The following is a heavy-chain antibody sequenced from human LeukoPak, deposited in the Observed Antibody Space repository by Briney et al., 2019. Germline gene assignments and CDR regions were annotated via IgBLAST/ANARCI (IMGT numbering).Heavy chain of an antibody. D-gene: IGHD4-17*01. Sequence: PGGSLRLSCAASGFTVSSNYMNWVRQAPGKGLEWVSVIYSGGSTYYADSAKGRFTISRDNSKNTLYLQMNSLRAEDTAVYYCAREAVTRNYFDYWGQGTLVTVSS. J-gene: IGHJ4*02. CDR3: AREAVTRNYFDY. CDR1: GFTVSSNY. CDR2: IYSGGST. V-gene: IGHV3-53*01.